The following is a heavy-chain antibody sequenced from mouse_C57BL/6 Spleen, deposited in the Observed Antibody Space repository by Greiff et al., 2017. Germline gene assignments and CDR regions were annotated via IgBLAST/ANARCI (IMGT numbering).Heavy chain of an antibody. J-gene: IGHJ2*01. Sequence: EVQLQQSGPVLVKPGASVKMSCKASGYTFTDYYMNWVKQSHGKSLEWIGVINPYNGGTSYNQKFKGKATLTVDKSSSTAYMELNSLTSEDSAVYYCARGRYDDDGGDYWGQGTTLTVSS. CDR2: INPYNGGT. CDR3: ARGRYDDDGGDY. V-gene: IGHV1-19*01. D-gene: IGHD2-4*01. CDR1: GYTFTDYY.